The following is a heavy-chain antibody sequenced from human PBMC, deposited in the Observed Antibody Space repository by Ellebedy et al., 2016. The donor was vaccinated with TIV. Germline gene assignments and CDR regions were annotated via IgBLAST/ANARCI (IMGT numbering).Heavy chain of an antibody. J-gene: IGHJ4*02. V-gene: IGHV1-46*01. CDR1: GYAFTSYY. D-gene: IGHD1-26*01. Sequence: AASVKVSCKASGYAFTSYYMHWVRQAPGQGLEWMGIINPIGGTTTYSQKFQGRVTLTRDKSTSTVYMELSSLTSEDTAEYYCARDHGGGGDSGDIFDSWGQGALVTVSS. CDR2: INPIGGTT. CDR3: ARDHGGGGDSGDIFDS.